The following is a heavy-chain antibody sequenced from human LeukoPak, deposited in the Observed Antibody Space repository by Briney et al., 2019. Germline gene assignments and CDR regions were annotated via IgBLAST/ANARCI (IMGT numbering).Heavy chain of an antibody. CDR2: ISPSSHDI. CDR3: ARHLWLSGNDY. J-gene: IGHJ4*02. V-gene: IGHV3-11*04. Sequence: PGGSLRLSCVVSGFSFSDSYMTWLRQTPGKGLESLAYISPSSHDIYYADSVKGRFTISRDNAKNSLYLQMNNLRAEDTAVYYCARHLWLSGNDYWGQGTLVTVSS. CDR1: GFSFSDSY. D-gene: IGHD5-18*01.